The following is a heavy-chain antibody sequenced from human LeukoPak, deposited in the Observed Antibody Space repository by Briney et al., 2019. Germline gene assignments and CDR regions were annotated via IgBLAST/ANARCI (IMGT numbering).Heavy chain of an antibody. Sequence: PGGSLRLSCAASGFTFSNYAMNWVRQAPGKGLEWVSVIVGSDDDTYYADSVKGRFTISRDNSKNTLYLQMNSLRAEDTAVYYCAKVPRRTIAARGDFDYWGQGTLVTVSS. V-gene: IGHV3-23*01. CDR1: GFTFSNYA. J-gene: IGHJ4*02. D-gene: IGHD6-6*01. CDR2: IVGSDDDT. CDR3: AKVPRRTIAARGDFDY.